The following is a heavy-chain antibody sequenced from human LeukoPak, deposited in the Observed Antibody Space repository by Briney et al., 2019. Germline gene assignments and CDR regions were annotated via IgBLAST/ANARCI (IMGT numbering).Heavy chain of an antibody. CDR3: ARVAYDILTPGYYFDY. CDR2: IYYSGST. V-gene: IGHV4-39*07. D-gene: IGHD3-9*01. Sequence: SETLSLTCTVSGGSISSSSYYWGWIRQPPGKGLEWIGSIYYSGSTYYNPSLKSRVTISVDTSKNQFSLKLSSVTAADTAVYYCARVAYDILTPGYYFDYWGQGTLVTVSS. CDR1: GGSISSSSYY. J-gene: IGHJ4*02.